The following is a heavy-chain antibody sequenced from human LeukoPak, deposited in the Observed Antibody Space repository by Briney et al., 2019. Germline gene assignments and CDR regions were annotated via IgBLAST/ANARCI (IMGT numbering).Heavy chain of an antibody. CDR3: ATGGDIVVVPASKKKYNWFDP. CDR2: INPNSGGT. Sequence: GASVKVSCKASGYTFTGYYMHWVRQAPGQGLAWMGWINPNSGGTNYAQKFQGRVTMTRDTSISTAYMELSRLRSDDTAVYYCATGGDIVVVPASKKKYNWFDPWGQGTLVTVSS. D-gene: IGHD2-2*01. J-gene: IGHJ5*02. V-gene: IGHV1-2*02. CDR1: GYTFTGYY.